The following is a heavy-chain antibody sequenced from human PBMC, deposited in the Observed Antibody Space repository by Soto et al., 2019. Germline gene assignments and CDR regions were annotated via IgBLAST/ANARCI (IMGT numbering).Heavy chain of an antibody. CDR3: AKRRGAGGHFDY. CDR2: ISSGGST. Sequence: EVQLLESGGGLVQPEGSLRLSCAASGFTFTSYAIDWVRQAPGKGLEWVSVISSGGSTYYADSVRGRFTISRDNSKDTLSLQMNSLRAEDTAVYYCAKRRGAGGHFDYWGQGALVTVSS. J-gene: IGHJ4*02. CDR1: GFTFTSYA. D-gene: IGHD2-15*01. V-gene: IGHV3-23*01.